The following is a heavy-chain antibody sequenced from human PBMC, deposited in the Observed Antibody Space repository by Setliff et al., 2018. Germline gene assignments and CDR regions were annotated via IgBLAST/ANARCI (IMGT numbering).Heavy chain of an antibody. D-gene: IGHD3-10*01. CDR1: GDSISSTSYQ. J-gene: IGHJ4*02. Sequence: LSLTCTVSGDSISSTSYQWGWVRQPPGKGLEWIGSIYYTGTAYYNPSLKSRVTISVDTSKNQFSLQVTSLAATDTALYFCARHEFVGGYYGSVTYRHFDYWGQGILVTAPQ. CDR3: ARHEFVGGYYGSVTYRHFDY. V-gene: IGHV4-39*01. CDR2: IYYTGTA.